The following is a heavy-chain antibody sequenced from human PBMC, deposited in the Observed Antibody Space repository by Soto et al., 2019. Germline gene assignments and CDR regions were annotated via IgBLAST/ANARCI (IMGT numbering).Heavy chain of an antibody. CDR1: GGSISSGGYS. Sequence: SETLSLTCAVSGGSISSGGYSWSWIRQPPGKGLEWIGYIYHSGSTYYNPSLKSRVTISVDRSKNQFSLKLSSVTAADTAVYYCARALGIAAAGTFWYFDLWVRGTLVTVSS. CDR2: IYHSGST. V-gene: IGHV4-30-2*01. D-gene: IGHD6-13*01. J-gene: IGHJ2*01. CDR3: ARALGIAAAGTFWYFDL.